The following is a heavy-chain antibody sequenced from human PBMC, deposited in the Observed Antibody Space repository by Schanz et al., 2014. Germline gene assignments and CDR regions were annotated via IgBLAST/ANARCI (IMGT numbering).Heavy chain of an antibody. CDR1: GYTFTGYY. V-gene: IGHV1-2*02. J-gene: IGHJ6*02. CDR3: ASALTTWGGMDV. Sequence: QVQLVQSGREVKKPGASVKVSCKASGYTFTGYYMHWVRQAPGQGLEWMGWINPNSGGTNYAQKFQGRVTMTRDTSTSTVYMELSSLRSEDTAVYYCASALTTWGGMDVWGQGTTVTVSS. D-gene: IGHD4-4*01. CDR2: INPNSGGT.